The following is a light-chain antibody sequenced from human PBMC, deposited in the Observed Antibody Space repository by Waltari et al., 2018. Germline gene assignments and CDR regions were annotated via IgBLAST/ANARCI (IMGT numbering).Light chain of an antibody. CDR3: CSSAGSYTWV. V-gene: IGLV2-23*01. CDR2: DDN. J-gene: IGLJ3*02. CDR1: SSDVGNYNL. Sequence: QSALTQPASVSGSLGQSITISCTGTSSDVGNYNLVSWYQQYPGKAPKVMIYDDNRRPSWVSDRFSGSKSGHPASLTISGVHADDEADYYCCSSAGSYTWVFGGGTKLTVL.